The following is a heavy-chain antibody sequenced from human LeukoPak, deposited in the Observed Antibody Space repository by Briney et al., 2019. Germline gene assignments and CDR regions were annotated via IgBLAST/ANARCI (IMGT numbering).Heavy chain of an antibody. CDR1: GFTFSSYA. J-gene: IGHJ4*02. D-gene: IGHD3-22*01. V-gene: IGHV3-23*01. CDR3: AVIPLRSCYYIDY. CDR2: ISGSGGST. Sequence: GGPLRLSCAASGFTFSSYAMSWVRQAPGKGLEWVSAISGSGGSTYYADSVKGRFTLSRDNSKKTLYLQMNRLRAEDTAVYYCAVIPLRSCYYIDYWGQGTLVTVSS.